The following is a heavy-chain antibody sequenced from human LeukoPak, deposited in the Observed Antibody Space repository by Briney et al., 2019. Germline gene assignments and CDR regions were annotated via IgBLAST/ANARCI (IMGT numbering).Heavy chain of an antibody. D-gene: IGHD5-18*01. CDR2: ISYDGRNK. CDR1: GFTFSSYG. CDR3: AKDRGYSHGFDY. V-gene: IGHV3-30*18. J-gene: IGHJ4*02. Sequence: PGGSLRLSCAASGFTFSSYGMHWVRQAPSKGLEWVAGISYDGRNKEYVDSVKGRFTISRDNSKNTLYLQMNSLRAEDTAVYNCAKDRGYSHGFDYWGQGTLVTVSS.